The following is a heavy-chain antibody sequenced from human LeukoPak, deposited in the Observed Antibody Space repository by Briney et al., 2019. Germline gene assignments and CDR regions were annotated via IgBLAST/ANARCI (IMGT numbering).Heavy chain of an antibody. D-gene: IGHD3-3*01. CDR1: GLTLSNYW. CDR3: ARVMSGYYVVLDM. V-gene: IGHV3-74*01. Sequence: GGSLRLSCAASGLTLSNYWMHWVRQAPGKGLVWVSRIRTDGLETSYADSVKGRFTVSRDNAKNTLYLQMNSLRAEDTAAYYCARVMSGYYVVLDMWGQGTMVTVSA. CDR2: IRTDGLET. J-gene: IGHJ3*02.